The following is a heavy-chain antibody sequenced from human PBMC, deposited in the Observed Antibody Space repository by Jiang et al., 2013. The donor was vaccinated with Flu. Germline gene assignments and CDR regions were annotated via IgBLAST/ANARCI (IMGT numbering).Heavy chain of an antibody. CDR3: ARHQGPSGPDF. D-gene: IGHD1-26*01. J-gene: IGHJ4*02. Sequence: GSGLVKPSETLSLTCIVSGDSISSGSHYWGWIRQPPGKGLEWIGSIYYSGSTHYNPSLKSRVTISEDTSKNQFSLNLSSVTAADTAVYYCARHQGPSGPDFWGQGTLVTVSS. CDR2: IYYSGST. CDR1: GDSISSGSHY. V-gene: IGHV4-39*01.